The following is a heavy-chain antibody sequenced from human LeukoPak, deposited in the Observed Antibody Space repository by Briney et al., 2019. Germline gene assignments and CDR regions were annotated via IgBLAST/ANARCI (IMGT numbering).Heavy chain of an antibody. CDR2: ISGSGAST. D-gene: IGHD1-26*01. CDR3: AKDVGKWESLHFFDY. J-gene: IGHJ4*02. V-gene: IGHV3-23*01. CDR1: GFTLSTNA. Sequence: GGSLRLSCLTSGFTLSTNAMSWVRQAPGKGLEWISGISGSGASTYYADSVKGRFTISRDDSRNTLYLQMNSLRGDDTAVYYCAKDVGKWESLHFFDYWGKGTLVTVSS.